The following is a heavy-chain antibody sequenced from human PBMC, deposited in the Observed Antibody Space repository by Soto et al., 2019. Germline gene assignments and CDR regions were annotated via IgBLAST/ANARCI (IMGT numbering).Heavy chain of an antibody. Sequence: QITLKESGPPLVKPTQTLTLTCTFSGFSLSTSGVGVGWIRQPPGKALEWLALIYWDDDKRYSPSLKSRLTITKDTSKNPVVLTMTNMDPVDTATYYCAHTRSVLRFLEWLSSSFDYWGQGTLVTVSS. CDR3: AHTRSVLRFLEWLSSSFDY. J-gene: IGHJ4*02. D-gene: IGHD3-3*01. CDR2: IYWDDDK. V-gene: IGHV2-5*02. CDR1: GFSLSTSGVG.